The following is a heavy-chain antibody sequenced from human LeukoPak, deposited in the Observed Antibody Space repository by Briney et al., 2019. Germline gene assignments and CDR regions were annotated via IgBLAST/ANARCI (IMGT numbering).Heavy chain of an antibody. D-gene: IGHD3-3*01. Sequence: SETLSLTCTVSGGSINSNNYYWGWIRQPPGKGLEWIGSIYSSGSAYYNPSLKSRVTISVDTSKNQFSLRLSSVTAADTAVYYCQPRYLEWLLEYWGQGTLVTVSS. V-gene: IGHV4-39*01. CDR2: IYSSGSA. CDR3: QPRYLEWLLEY. J-gene: IGHJ4*02. CDR1: GGSINSNNYY.